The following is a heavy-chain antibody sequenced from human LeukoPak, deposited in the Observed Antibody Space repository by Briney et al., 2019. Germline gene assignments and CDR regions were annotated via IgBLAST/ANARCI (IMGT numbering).Heavy chain of an antibody. J-gene: IGHJ6*03. V-gene: IGHV3-30*02. CDR2: TRYDGSNK. CDR3: AKVGSDSSGYPSPYYYYYYMDV. D-gene: IGHD3-22*01. CDR1: GFTFSTYG. Sequence: PGGSLRLSCAVSGFTFSTYGMHWVRQAPGKGLEWVAFTRYDGSNKYYADSVKGRFTISRDNSKNTLYLQMNSLRAEDTAVYYCAKVGSDSSGYPSPYYYYYYMDVWGKGTTVTISS.